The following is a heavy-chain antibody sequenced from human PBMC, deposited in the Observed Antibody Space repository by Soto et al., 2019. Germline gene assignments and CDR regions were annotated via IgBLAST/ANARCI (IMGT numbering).Heavy chain of an antibody. CDR3: AKDAGTYSSGWYDNVDY. Sequence: GGSLRLSCAASGFTFSSYGMHWVRQAPGKGLEWVAVISYDGSNKYYADSVKGRFTISRDNSKNTLYLQMNSLRAEDTAVYYCAKDAGTYSSGWYDNVDYWGQGTLVTVSS. CDR2: ISYDGSNK. D-gene: IGHD6-19*01. V-gene: IGHV3-30*18. CDR1: GFTFSSYG. J-gene: IGHJ4*02.